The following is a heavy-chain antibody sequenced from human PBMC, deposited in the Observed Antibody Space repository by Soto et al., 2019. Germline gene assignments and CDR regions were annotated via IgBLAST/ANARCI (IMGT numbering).Heavy chain of an antibody. CDR1: GFTFSSYG. CDR2: IWYDGSNK. D-gene: IGHD3-9*01. V-gene: IGHV3-33*01. J-gene: IGHJ4*02. CDR3: ARDGAYYDILTGYYNPFDY. Sequence: GGSLRLSCAASGFTFSSYGMHWVRQAPGKGLEWVAVIWYDGSNKYYADSVKGRFTISRDNSKNTLYLQMNSLRAEDTAVYYCARDGAYYDILTGYYNPFDYWGQGTLVTVSS.